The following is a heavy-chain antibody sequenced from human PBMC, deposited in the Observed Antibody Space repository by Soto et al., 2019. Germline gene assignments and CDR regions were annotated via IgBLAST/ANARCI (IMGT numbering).Heavy chain of an antibody. Sequence: QITLKESGPTLVKPTQTLTLTCTFSGFSLSTNGVGVGWIRQPPGKALEWLALIYWDDSKHYSPSLNSRLTINQDTSRNLVVLTMNNMDHVDTATHYRAKKGGADYILGYWGPGTLVTVSS. CDR1: GFSLSTNGVG. V-gene: IGHV2-5*02. D-gene: IGHD4-4*01. J-gene: IGHJ4*02. CDR3: AKKGGADYILGY. CDR2: IYWDDSK.